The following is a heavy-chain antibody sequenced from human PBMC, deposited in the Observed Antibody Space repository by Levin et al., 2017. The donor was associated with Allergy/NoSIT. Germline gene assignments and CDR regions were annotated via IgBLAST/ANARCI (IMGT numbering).Heavy chain of an antibody. J-gene: IGHJ5*02. Sequence: PGESLKISCKASGYTFTSYGISWVRQAPGQGLEWMGWISAYNGNTNYAQKLQGRVAMTTDTSTSTAYMELRSLRSDDTAVYYCAREGIAAAGGWFDPWGQGTLVTVSS. V-gene: IGHV1-18*01. CDR2: ISAYNGNT. CDR3: AREGIAAAGGWFDP. CDR1: GYTFTSYG. D-gene: IGHD6-13*01.